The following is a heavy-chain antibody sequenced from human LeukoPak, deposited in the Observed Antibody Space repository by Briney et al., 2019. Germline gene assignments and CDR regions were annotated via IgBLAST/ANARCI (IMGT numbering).Heavy chain of an antibody. Sequence: SETLSLTCAVYGGSFSGYYWSWIRQPPGKGLEWIGEINHSGSTNYNPSLKSRVTISVDTSKNQFSLKLSSVTAADTAVYYCARAYYYGSGSFPWGQGTLVTVSS. CDR2: INHSGST. CDR3: ARAYYYGSGSFP. CDR1: GGSFSGYY. V-gene: IGHV4-34*01. J-gene: IGHJ5*02. D-gene: IGHD3-10*01.